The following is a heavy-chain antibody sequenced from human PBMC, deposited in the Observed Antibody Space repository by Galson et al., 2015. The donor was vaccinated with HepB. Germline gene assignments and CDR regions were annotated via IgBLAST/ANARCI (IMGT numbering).Heavy chain of an antibody. CDR2: IDWDDDK. V-gene: IGHV2-70*11. Sequence: PALVKPTQTLTLTCTFSGFSLSTSGMCVSWIRQPPGKALEWLARIDWDDDKYYSTSLKTRLTISKDTSKNQVVLTMTNMDPVDTATYYCARTPGIAVAGTFWFDPWGQGTLVTVSS. J-gene: IGHJ5*02. D-gene: IGHD6-19*01. CDR1: GFSLSTSGMC. CDR3: ARTPGIAVAGTFWFDP.